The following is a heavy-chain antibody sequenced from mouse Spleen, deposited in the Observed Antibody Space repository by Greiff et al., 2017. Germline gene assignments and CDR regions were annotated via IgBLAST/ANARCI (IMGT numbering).Heavy chain of an antibody. J-gene: IGHJ2*01. CDR3: ARQGDDYDGGYFDD. D-gene: IGHD2-4*01. CDR2: ISSGGSYT. Sequence: EVKLVESGGDLVKPGGSLKLSCAASGFTFSSYGMSWVRQTPDKRLEWVATISSGGSYTYYPDSVKGRFTISRDNAKNTLYLQMSSLKSEDTAMYYCARQGDDYDGGYFDDWGQGTTLTVSS. V-gene: IGHV5-6*01. CDR1: GFTFSSYG.